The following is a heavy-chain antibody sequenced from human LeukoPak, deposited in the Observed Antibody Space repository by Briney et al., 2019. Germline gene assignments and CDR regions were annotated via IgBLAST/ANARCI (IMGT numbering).Heavy chain of an antibody. J-gene: IGHJ4*02. CDR2: ISGSGGST. D-gene: IGHD2-2*01. V-gene: IGHV3-23*01. Sequence: PGGSLRLSCAASGFTFSSYAMSWVRQAPGKGLEWVSAISGSGGSTYYADSVKGRFTISRDNSKNTLYLQMNSLRAEDTAVYYCAKDPRSKGRYCSSTSCEFSDYWGQGTLVTVSS. CDR3: AKDPRSKGRYCSSTSCEFSDY. CDR1: GFTFSSYA.